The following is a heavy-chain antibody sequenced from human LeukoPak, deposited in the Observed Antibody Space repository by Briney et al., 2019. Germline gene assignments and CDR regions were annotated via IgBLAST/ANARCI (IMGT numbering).Heavy chain of an antibody. Sequence: ASAKVFCKASGYTFTGYYMHWVRHAPAQGLEWMGWIDPNSGGTNYAQKCQGRVTMTRDTSISTAYMELSRLRSDDTAVYSCARGSAVAGAFDIWGQGTMVTVSS. CDR1: GYTFTGYY. J-gene: IGHJ3*02. D-gene: IGHD6-19*01. V-gene: IGHV1-2*02. CDR2: IDPNSGGT. CDR3: ARGSAVAGAFDI.